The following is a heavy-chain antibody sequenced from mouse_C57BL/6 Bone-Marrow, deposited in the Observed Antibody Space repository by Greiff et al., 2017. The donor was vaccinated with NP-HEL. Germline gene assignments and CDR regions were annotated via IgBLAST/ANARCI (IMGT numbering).Heavy chain of an antibody. CDR2: ISDGGSYT. J-gene: IGHJ2*01. D-gene: IGHD2-1*01. CDR1: GFTFSSYA. V-gene: IGHV5-4*01. CDR3: ATDGIYYGNYPDY. Sequence: EVKLVESGGGLVKPGGSLKLSCAASGFTFSSYAMSWVRQTPEKRLEWVATISDGGSYTYYPDNVKGRFTISRDNAKNNLYLQMSHLKSEDTAMYYCATDGIYYGNYPDYWGQGTTLTVSS.